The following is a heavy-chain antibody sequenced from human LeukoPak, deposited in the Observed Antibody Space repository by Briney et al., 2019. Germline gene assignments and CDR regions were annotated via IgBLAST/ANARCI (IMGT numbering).Heavy chain of an antibody. J-gene: IGHJ5*02. V-gene: IGHV4-39*07. CDR2: IYYSGST. Sequence: SETLSLTCTVSGGSISSSSYYWGWIRQPPGKGLEWIGSIYYSGSTYYNPSLKSRVTISVDTSKNQFSLKLSSVTAADTAVYYCARGLYYDSSGYPSDGFDPWGQGTLVTVSS. D-gene: IGHD3-22*01. CDR3: ARGLYYDSSGYPSDGFDP. CDR1: GGSISSSSYY.